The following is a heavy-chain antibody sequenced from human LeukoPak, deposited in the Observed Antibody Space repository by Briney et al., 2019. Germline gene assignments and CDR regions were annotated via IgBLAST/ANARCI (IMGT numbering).Heavy chain of an antibody. Sequence: GASVKVSCKASGYTFTSYAMHWVRQAPGQRLEWMGWINAGNGNTKYSQKFQGRVTITRDTSASTAYMELSSLRSEDTAVYYCARLGYCSSTSCYEVIYFDYWGQGTLVTVSS. CDR3: ARLGYCSSTSCYEVIYFDY. J-gene: IGHJ4*02. D-gene: IGHD2-2*01. V-gene: IGHV1-3*01. CDR1: GYTFTSYA. CDR2: INAGNGNT.